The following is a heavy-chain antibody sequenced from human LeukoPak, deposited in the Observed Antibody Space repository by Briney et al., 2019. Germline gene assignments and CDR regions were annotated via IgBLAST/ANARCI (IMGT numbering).Heavy chain of an antibody. Sequence: PSETLSLTCAVYGGSFSGYYWSWIRQPPGKGLEWIGEINHSGSTNYNPSLKSRVTISVDTSKNQFSLKLSSVTAADTAVYYCARGPRGVVVVSAAIIARVGRSGWFDPWGQGTLVTVSS. J-gene: IGHJ5*02. CDR1: GGSFSGYY. CDR3: ARGPRGVVVVSAAIIARVGRSGWFDP. V-gene: IGHV4-34*01. CDR2: INHSGST. D-gene: IGHD2-2*02.